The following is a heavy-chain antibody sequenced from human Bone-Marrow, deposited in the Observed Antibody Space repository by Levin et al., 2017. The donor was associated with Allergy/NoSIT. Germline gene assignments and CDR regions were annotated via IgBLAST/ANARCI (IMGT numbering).Heavy chain of an antibody. D-gene: IGHD6-19*01. V-gene: IGHV3-9*01. CDR3: ARDQHDTSGWYGPFDY. CDR1: GFTFHDYG. J-gene: IGHJ4*02. CDR2: ISWNSGSI. Sequence: GGSLRLSCAASGFTFHDYGMGWVRQPPGKGLEWVSGISWNSGSISYADSVKGRFTISRDNAKNSLYLQMNSLRTDDTALYYCARDQHDTSGWYGPFDYWGQGTLVTVSS.